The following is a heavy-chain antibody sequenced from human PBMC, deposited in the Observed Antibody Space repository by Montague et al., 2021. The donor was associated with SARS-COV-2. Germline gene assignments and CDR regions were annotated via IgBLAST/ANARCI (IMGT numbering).Heavy chain of an antibody. V-gene: IGHV4-59*01. D-gene: IGHD3-16*01. Sequence: SETLSLTCTVSGGSISGYYWSWIRQPPGKGLEWIGYIYYTGSTKYNPSLKSRATISVDTSKNQFALRLHSVTAADTAVYYCAREFRIELWQTNWYFGLWGRGTLVTASS. CDR2: IYYTGST. CDR3: AREFRIELWQTNWYFGL. CDR1: GGSISGYY. J-gene: IGHJ2*01.